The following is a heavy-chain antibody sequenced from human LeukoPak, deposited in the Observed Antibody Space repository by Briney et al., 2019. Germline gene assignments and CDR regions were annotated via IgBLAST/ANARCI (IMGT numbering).Heavy chain of an antibody. CDR2: ISAYNGNT. V-gene: IGHV1-18*01. CDR3: ARGARRYDSSGYFDY. CDR1: GYTFTSYG. D-gene: IGHD3-22*01. Sequence: GASVKVSCKASGYTFTSYGISWVRQAPGQGLEWMGWISAYNGNTNYAQKLQGRVTMTTDTSTSTAYMELRSLRSDDTAAYYCARGARRYDSSGYFDYWGQGTLVTVSS. J-gene: IGHJ4*02.